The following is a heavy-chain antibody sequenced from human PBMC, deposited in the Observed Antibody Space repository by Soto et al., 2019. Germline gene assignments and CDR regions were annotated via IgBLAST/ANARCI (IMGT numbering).Heavy chain of an antibody. CDR1: GGSISSGGYS. Sequence: QLQLQESGSGLVKPSQTLSLTCAVSGGSISSGGYSWSWIRQPPGKGLEWIGYIYHSGSTYYNPSLRSRVTISVDRSKNQFSLKLSSVTAADTAVYYCARAGGLGAVAVDYWGQGTLVTVSS. CDR2: IYHSGST. J-gene: IGHJ4*02. V-gene: IGHV4-30-2*01. CDR3: ARAGGLGAVAVDY. D-gene: IGHD6-19*01.